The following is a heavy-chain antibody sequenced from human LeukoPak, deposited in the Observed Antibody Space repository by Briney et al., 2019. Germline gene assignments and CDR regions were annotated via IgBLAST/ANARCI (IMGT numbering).Heavy chain of an antibody. CDR2: IHSDGIT. CDR3: ASTSIIRGYDHDQYY. CDR1: GFTFSNYW. V-gene: IGHV3-53*01. Sequence: GGSLRLSCAASGFTFSNYWMSWVRQAPGKGLEWVSVIHSDGITYYADSVKGRFTISRDNSINTLYLQMSNLRAEDTALYYCASTSIIRGYDHDQYYWGQGTLVTVSS. D-gene: IGHD5-12*01. J-gene: IGHJ4*02.